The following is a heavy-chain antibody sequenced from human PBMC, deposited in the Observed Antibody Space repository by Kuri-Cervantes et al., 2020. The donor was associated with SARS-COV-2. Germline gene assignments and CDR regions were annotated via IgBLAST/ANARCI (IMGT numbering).Heavy chain of an antibody. J-gene: IGHJ4*02. Sequence: ESLKISCTVSGYSISSGYYWGWIRQPPGKGLEWIGSIYHSGSTYYNPSLKSRVTISVDTPKNQFSLKLSSVTAADTAVYYCARRLKDGPPDYWGQGTLVTVSS. CDR1: GYSISSGYY. V-gene: IGHV4-38-2*02. CDR3: ARRLKDGPPDY. CDR2: IYHSGST.